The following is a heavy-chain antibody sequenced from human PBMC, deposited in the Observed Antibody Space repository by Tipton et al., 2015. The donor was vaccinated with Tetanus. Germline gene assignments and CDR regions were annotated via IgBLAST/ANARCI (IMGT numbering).Heavy chain of an antibody. CDR3: ARHGGLVGISFEN. CDR1: GDTIATRSPY. J-gene: IGHJ4*02. CDR2: IYYGGRY. Sequence: TLSLTCSVSGDTIATRSPYWGWIRRPPGMGLEWIATIYYGGRYYYNPSLESRVTISADTSKNQLSLKLTPVTVADTAVYYCARHGGLVGISFENWGQGALVTVSS. V-gene: IGHV4-39*01. D-gene: IGHD2-21*01.